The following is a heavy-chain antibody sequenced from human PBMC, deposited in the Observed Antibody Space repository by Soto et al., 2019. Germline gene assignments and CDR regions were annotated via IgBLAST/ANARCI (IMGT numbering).Heavy chain of an antibody. J-gene: IGHJ4*02. CDR2: ISGSGCST. Sequence: PWWSLRFSCASSGSPLTRYAKSWVRNAPGKGLDWVSAISGSGCSTYYAASVKGRFTIPRDNSKNTLYLQMNSLRAEDTAVYYCAKDRGGGVVVRAASKLFDYWGQGTLVTVSA. V-gene: IGHV3-23*01. D-gene: IGHD2-2*01. CDR3: AKDRGGGVVVRAASKLFDY. CDR1: GSPLTRYA.